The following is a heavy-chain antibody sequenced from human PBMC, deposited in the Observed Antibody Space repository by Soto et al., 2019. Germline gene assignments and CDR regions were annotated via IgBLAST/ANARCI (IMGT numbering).Heavy chain of an antibody. J-gene: IGHJ4*02. CDR1: GFTFSSYS. Sequence: EVQLVESGGSLVKPGGSLRLSCAASGFTFSSYSMNWVRQAPGKGLEWVSSISSSSSYIYYADSVKGRFTISRDNAKNSLYLQMNSLRAEDTAVYYCARDYYDSSGYLAFLDYWGQGTLVTVSS. V-gene: IGHV3-21*01. CDR2: ISSSSSYI. CDR3: ARDYYDSSGYLAFLDY. D-gene: IGHD3-22*01.